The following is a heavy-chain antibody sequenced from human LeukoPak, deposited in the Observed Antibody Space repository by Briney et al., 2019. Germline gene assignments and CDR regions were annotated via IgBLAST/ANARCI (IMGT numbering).Heavy chain of an antibody. J-gene: IGHJ3*01. CDR3: ARGVRPDAYDV. CDR2: ISSSGSTI. V-gene: IGHV3-48*03. CDR1: RFTFRSYD. D-gene: IGHD3-10*02. Sequence: AGSLRLSCAAPRFTFRSYDMNWVRQAPGKGLQWVSYISSSGSTIHYADSVKGRFTISRDNAKNSLYLQMNSLRAEDTAVYYCARGVRPDAYDVWGQGTMVTVSS.